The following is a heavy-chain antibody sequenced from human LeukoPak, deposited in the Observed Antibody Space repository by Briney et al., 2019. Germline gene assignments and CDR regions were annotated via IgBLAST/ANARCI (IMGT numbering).Heavy chain of an antibody. CDR1: GFTLSHYA. J-gene: IGHJ4*02. CDR3: ASLNVYGDY. CDR2: ISSSSSTI. V-gene: IGHV3-48*02. Sequence: GGSLRLSCSMSGFTLSHYAMSWVRQAPGKGLEWVSYISSSSSTIYYADSVKGRFTISRDNAKNSLYLQMNSLRDEDTAVYYCASLNVYGDYWGQGTLVTVSS. D-gene: IGHD3-16*01.